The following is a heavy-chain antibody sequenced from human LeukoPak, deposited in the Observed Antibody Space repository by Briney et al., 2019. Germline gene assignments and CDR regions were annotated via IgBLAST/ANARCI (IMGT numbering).Heavy chain of an antibody. CDR1: GGSISSGGYY. CDR2: IYHSGST. V-gene: IGHV4-30-2*02. J-gene: IGHJ6*03. Sequence: KPSETLSLTCTVSGGSISSGGYYWSWIRQPPGKGLEWIGYIYHSGSTYYNPSLKSRVTISVDTSKNQFSLKLSSVTAADTAVYYCARWKQQLVRGYYYMDVWGKGTTVTVSS. D-gene: IGHD6-13*01. CDR3: ARWKQQLVRGYYYMDV.